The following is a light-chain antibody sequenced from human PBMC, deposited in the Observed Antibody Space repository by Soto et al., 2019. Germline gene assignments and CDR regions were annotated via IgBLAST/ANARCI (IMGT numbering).Light chain of an antibody. CDR1: SSDVGGYNY. CDR3: SSYTSSSTEV. CDR2: DVS. Sequence: QSVLTQPASLSGSPGQSITISCTGTSSDVGGYNYVSWYQQHPGKAPKLMIYDVSNRPSGVSNRFSGSKSGNTASLTISGLQAEDEADYYCSSYTSSSTEVFGGGTQLTV. J-gene: IGLJ2*01. V-gene: IGLV2-14*01.